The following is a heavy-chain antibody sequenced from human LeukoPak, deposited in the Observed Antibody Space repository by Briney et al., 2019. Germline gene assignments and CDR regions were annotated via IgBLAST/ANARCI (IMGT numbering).Heavy chain of an antibody. Sequence: LETLSLTCTVSGGSISSYYWSWIRQPPGKGLEWIGYIYYSGSTNYNPSLKSRVTISVDTSKNQFSLKLSSVTAADTAVYYCASLSGNYYDSSGYYGMDVWGQGTTVTVSS. V-gene: IGHV4-59*01. J-gene: IGHJ6*02. CDR1: GGSISSYY. CDR3: ASLSGNYYDSSGYYGMDV. CDR2: IYYSGST. D-gene: IGHD3-22*01.